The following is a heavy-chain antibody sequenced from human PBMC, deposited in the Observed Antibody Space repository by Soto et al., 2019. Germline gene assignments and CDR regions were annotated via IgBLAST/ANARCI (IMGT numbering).Heavy chain of an antibody. Sequence: QVQLVESGGGVVQPGRSLRLSCAASGFTFSSYGMHWVRQAPGKGLEWVAVIWYDGSNKYYADSVKGRFTISRDNSKNTLYLQMNSLRAEDTAVYYCARENVEQQLTNFDYWGQGTLVTVSS. V-gene: IGHV3-33*01. CDR1: GFTFSSYG. CDR2: IWYDGSNK. D-gene: IGHD6-13*01. CDR3: ARENVEQQLTNFDY. J-gene: IGHJ4*02.